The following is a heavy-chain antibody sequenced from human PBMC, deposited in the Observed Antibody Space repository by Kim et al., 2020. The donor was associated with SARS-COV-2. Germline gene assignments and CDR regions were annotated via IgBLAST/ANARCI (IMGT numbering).Heavy chain of an antibody. D-gene: IGHD6-6*01. CDR3: AKDMVAARPYYYYGLDV. J-gene: IGHJ6*02. CDR1: GFIFNTYG. CDR2: IWYDGSKE. Sequence: GGSLRLSCAASGFIFNTYGIHWVRQAPGKGLEWVAVIWYDGSKEYYADSVKGRFTISRGNSQNTLYLQMNSLRAEDTAIYYCAKDMVAARPYYYYGLDVWGQGTTVTVSS. V-gene: IGHV3-33*06.